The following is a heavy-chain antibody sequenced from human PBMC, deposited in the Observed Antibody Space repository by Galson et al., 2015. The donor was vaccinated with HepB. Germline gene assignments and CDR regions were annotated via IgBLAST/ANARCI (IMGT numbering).Heavy chain of an antibody. V-gene: IGHV3-23*01. D-gene: IGHD5-18*01. CDR1: GFTFNSYA. CDR2: IRGSGGST. Sequence: SLRLSCAASGFTFNSYAMSWVRQAPGKGLEWVSAIRGSGGSTYYADSVKGRFTISRDNSKNTLHLQMNSLRAEDTAIYYCAAYQGYSYGHFDYWGQGTLVTVSS. CDR3: AAYQGYSYGHFDY. J-gene: IGHJ4*02.